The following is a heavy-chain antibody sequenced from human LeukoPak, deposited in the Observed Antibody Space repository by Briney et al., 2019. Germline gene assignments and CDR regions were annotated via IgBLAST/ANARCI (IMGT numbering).Heavy chain of an antibody. CDR3: ASRAGDYSHPYDY. CDR2: IDWNGGSA. V-gene: IGHV3-20*04. J-gene: IGHJ4*02. D-gene: IGHD3-22*01. CDR1: GFTFDDYG. Sequence: GGSLRLSCAASGFTFDDYGMSWVRQAPGKGLEWVSGIDWNGGSAGYADSVKGRFTISRDNAKNSLFLQMNSLRAEDTALYYCASRAGDYSHPYDYWGQGTLVTVSS.